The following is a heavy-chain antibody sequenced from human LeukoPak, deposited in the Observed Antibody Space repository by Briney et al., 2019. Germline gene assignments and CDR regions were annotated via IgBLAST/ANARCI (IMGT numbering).Heavy chain of an antibody. CDR1: GFTFSSFA. D-gene: IGHD3-10*01. J-gene: IGHJ1*01. CDR2: ISDSGGST. CDR3: AKGGIKYYYGSGRTEYFQH. V-gene: IGHV3-23*01. Sequence: GGSLRLSCAASGFTFSSFAMSWVRQAPGKGLEWVSAISDSGGSTYYTDSVKGRFTISRDNSKNTLYLQMNSLRAEDTAVYYCAKGGIKYYYGSGRTEYFQHWGQGTLVTVSS.